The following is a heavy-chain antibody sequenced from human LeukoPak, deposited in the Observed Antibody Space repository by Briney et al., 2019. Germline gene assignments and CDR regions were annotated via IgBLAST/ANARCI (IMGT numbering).Heavy chain of an antibody. V-gene: IGHV3-66*01. CDR3: ARESRGSGPMAYYYYYYGMDV. D-gene: IGHD3-10*01. CDR1: GFTVSSNY. CDR2: IYSGGST. J-gene: IGHJ6*02. Sequence: GGSQRLSCAASGFTVSSNYMSWVRQAPGKGLEWVSVIYSGGSTYYADSVKGRFTISRDNSKNTLYLQMNSLRAEDTAVYYCARESRGSGPMAYYYYYYGMDVWGQGTTVTVSS.